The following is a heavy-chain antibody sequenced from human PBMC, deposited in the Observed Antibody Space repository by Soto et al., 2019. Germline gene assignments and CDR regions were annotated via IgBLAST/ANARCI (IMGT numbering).Heavy chain of an antibody. Sequence: GSLRLSCAASGFTFSHAWMSWVRQAPGKGLEWAGRIKSKADGETKDYGAPVRGRFTISRDDAKDTLYLQMNSLRIEDTAVYYCCVVKRLDQYSTSGYWFDPWGPGTLVTVSS. CDR2: IKSKADGETK. V-gene: IGHV3-15*01. D-gene: IGHD2-15*01. CDR1: GFTFSHAW. CDR3: CVVKRLDQYSTSGYWFDP. J-gene: IGHJ5*02.